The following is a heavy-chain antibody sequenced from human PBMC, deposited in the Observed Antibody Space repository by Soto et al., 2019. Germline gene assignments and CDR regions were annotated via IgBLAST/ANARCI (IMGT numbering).Heavy chain of an antibody. Sequence: QVQLVESGGGVVQPGRSLRLSCAASGFTFSSYGMNWVRQAPGKGLEWVAVISHDVSTKYYADSVKGRFTISRDNSKNTLHLQMNSLRAEDTAVYYCATNTYGYVSTYYFDYWGQGTLVTVSS. CDR2: ISHDVSTK. J-gene: IGHJ4*02. CDR1: GFTFSSYG. CDR3: ATNTYGYVSTYYFDY. V-gene: IGHV3-30*03. D-gene: IGHD5-18*01.